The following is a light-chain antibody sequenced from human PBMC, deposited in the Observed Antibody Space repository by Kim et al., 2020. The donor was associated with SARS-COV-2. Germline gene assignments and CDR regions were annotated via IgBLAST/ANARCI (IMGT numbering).Light chain of an antibody. CDR2: DND. J-gene: IGLJ2*01. Sequence: GQKVTISCSGSNSNIGNNYVSWYQQLPGTAPKLLIYDNDKRHSGIPDRFSGSKSGTSATLDITGLQTGDEADYYCATWDNSLNGLVFGGGTQLTVL. CDR1: NSNIGNNY. CDR3: ATWDNSLNGLV. V-gene: IGLV1-51*01.